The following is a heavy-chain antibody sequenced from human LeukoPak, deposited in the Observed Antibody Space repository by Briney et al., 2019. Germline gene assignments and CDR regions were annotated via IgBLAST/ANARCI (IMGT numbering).Heavy chain of an antibody. CDR2: ISTDGSFT. J-gene: IGHJ4*02. CDR1: GFTFSNYL. Sequence: GGSLRLSCAASGFTFSNYLMHWVRQTPGKGLVWISRISTDGSFTNYADSVKGRFSISRDNAKNTLYLQMNSLRVEDTAVYYCARRSSGSPPYYFGYWGQGTLVTVSS. D-gene: IGHD1-26*01. CDR3: ARRSSGSPPYYFGY. V-gene: IGHV3-74*01.